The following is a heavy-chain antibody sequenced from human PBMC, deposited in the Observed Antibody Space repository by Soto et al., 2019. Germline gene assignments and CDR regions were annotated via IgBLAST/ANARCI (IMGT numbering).Heavy chain of an antibody. D-gene: IGHD2-21*01. CDR1: RDSLCIGGLY. CDR3: ARVDHRGYFAIVTDF. CDR2: IYDSVNT. Sequence: SEALSLTSTLSRDSLCIGGLYGSCMRQHPGKGLEWIGHIYDSVNTYYSPSLRSRVTISADMSKNQFSLNLRSVNAADTAVYYCARVDHRGYFAIVTDFWGQGTLVTVSS. J-gene: IGHJ4*02. V-gene: IGHV4-31*03.